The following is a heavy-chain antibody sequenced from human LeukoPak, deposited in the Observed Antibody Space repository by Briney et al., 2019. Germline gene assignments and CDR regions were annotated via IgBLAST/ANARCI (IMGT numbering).Heavy chain of an antibody. J-gene: IGHJ6*03. CDR3: AGFYQLGPVLALYGDYYYYYMDV. D-gene: IGHD3-16*01. CDR2: IYTSGST. Sequence: SETLSLTCTVSGGSISSGSYYWSWIRQPAGKGLEWIGRIYTSGSTNYNPSLKSRVTISVDTSKNQFSLKLSSVTAADTAVYYCAGFYQLGPVLALYGDYYYYYMDVWGKGTTVTVSS. V-gene: IGHV4-61*02. CDR1: GGSISSGSYY.